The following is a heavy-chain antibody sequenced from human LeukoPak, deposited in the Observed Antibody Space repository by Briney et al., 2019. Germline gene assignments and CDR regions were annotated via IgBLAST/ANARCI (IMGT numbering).Heavy chain of an antibody. Sequence: SVKVSCKASGGTFSGYAISWVRQAPGQGLEWMGGIIPIFGTANYAQKFQGRVTITTDESTSTAYMELSSLRSEDTAVYYCASPANRDPIGTKYFQHWGQGTLVTVSS. V-gene: IGHV1-69*05. CDR2: IIPIFGTA. J-gene: IGHJ1*01. CDR1: GGTFSGYA. CDR3: ASPANRDPIGTKYFQH. D-gene: IGHD1-14*01.